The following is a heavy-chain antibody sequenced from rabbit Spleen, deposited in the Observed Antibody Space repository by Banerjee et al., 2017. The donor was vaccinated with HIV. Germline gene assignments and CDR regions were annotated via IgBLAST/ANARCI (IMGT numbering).Heavy chain of an antibody. V-gene: IGHV1S45*01. CDR1: GFSFISSYY. CDR2: IDTNDGDT. J-gene: IGHJ2*01. CDR3: ARNYVNAFDP. D-gene: IGHD1-1*01. Sequence: QEQLEESGGGLVQPEGSLTLACTASGFSFISSYYMCWVRQAPGKGLEWIACIDTNDGDTDYANWPKGRFTISKTSSTTVTLQMTSLTAADTATYFCARNYVNAFDPWGPGTLVTVS.